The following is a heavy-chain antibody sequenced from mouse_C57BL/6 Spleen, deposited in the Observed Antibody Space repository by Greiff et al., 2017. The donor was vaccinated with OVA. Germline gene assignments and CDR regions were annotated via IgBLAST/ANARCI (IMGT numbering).Heavy chain of an antibody. CDR1: GYAFSSSW. J-gene: IGHJ3*01. V-gene: IGHV1-82*01. Sequence: VQLQQSGPELVKPGASVKISCKASGYAFSSSWMNWVKQRPGKGLEWIGRIYPGDGDTNYNGKFKGKATLTADKSSSTAYMQLSSLTSEDSAVYFCARDYDGYYEGFAYWGQGTLVTVSA. D-gene: IGHD2-3*01. CDR2: IYPGDGDT. CDR3: ARDYDGYYEGFAY.